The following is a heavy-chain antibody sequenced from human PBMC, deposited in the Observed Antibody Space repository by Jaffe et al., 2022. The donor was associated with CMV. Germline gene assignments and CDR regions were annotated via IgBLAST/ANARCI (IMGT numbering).Heavy chain of an antibody. CDR2: ISSSSSYI. Sequence: EVQLVESGGGLVKPGGSLRLSCAASGFTFSSYSMNWVRQAPGKGLEWVSSISSSSSYIYYADSVKGRFTISRDNAKNSLYLQMNSLRAEDTAVYYCARELHRNGQNWFDPWGQGTLVTVSS. J-gene: IGHJ5*02. CDR1: GFTFSSYS. CDR3: ARELHRNGQNWFDP. V-gene: IGHV3-21*01. D-gene: IGHD1-1*01.